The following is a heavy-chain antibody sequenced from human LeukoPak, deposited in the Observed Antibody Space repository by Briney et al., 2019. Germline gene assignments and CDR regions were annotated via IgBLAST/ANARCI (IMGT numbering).Heavy chain of an antibody. CDR2: TYYRSTWYN. CDR3: ARRLTQYDCFDP. J-gene: IGHJ5*02. CDR1: GDSVSSNSVT. Sequence: SQTLSLTFAISGDSVSSNSVTWNWIRQSPSRGLEWLGSTYYRSTWYNDYAVSVRGRITVNPDTSKNQFSLHLNSVTPEDTAVYYCARRLTQYDCFDPWGQGILVTVPS. D-gene: IGHD2-2*01. V-gene: IGHV6-1*01.